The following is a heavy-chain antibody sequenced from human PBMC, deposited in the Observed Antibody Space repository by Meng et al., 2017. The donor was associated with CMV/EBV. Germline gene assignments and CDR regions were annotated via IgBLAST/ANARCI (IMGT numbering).Heavy chain of an antibody. Sequence: ASVKVSCKASGYTFTSYGISWVRQAPGQGLEWMGWISAYNGNTNYAQKLQGKVTRTTDQSTSTAYMELRSRRSDDTAVYYCARVYPRPSRVVVPPGAYYYYGMDVWGQGTTVTVSS. V-gene: IGHV1-18*01. J-gene: IGHJ6*02. CDR2: ISAYNGNT. D-gene: IGHD3-22*01. CDR1: GYTFTSYG. CDR3: ARVYPRPSRVVVPPGAYYYYGMDV.